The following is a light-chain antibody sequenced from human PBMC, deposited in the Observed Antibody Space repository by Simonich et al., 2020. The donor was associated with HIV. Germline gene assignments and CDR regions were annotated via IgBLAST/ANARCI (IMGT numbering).Light chain of an antibody. CDR1: SSNIGTNY. CDR3: AAWDDSLRGPV. CDR2: RKN. V-gene: IGLV1-47*01. J-gene: IGLJ2*01. Sequence: QSVLTQPPSASGTPGQRVTISCSGSSSNIGTNYVYWYQQLPGTAPKPLIFRKNRRPSGVPDRFSGSQSGTSASLAISGLRSEDEADYYCAAWDDSLRGPVFGGGTKLTVL.